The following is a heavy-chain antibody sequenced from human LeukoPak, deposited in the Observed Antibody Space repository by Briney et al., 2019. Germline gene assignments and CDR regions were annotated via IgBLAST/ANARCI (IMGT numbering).Heavy chain of an antibody. D-gene: IGHD6-13*01. Sequence: GGSLRLSCAASGFTFSSYAMNWVRQAPGKGLEWVSSISSSSSYIYCADSVKGRFTISRDNAKNSLYLQMNSLRAEDTAVYYCARVPGIAAAGTRSDFDYWGQGTLVTVSS. V-gene: IGHV3-21*01. CDR3: ARVPGIAAAGTRSDFDY. CDR1: GFTFSSYA. CDR2: ISSSSSYI. J-gene: IGHJ4*02.